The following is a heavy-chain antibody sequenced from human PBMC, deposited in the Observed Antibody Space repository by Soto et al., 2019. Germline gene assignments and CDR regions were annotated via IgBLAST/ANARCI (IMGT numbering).Heavy chain of an antibody. D-gene: IGHD3-22*01. J-gene: IGHJ6*02. CDR3: ARLYYYDSSGSPYYYGMDV. CDR1: GYSFTSYW. Sequence: PGESLKISCKGSGYSFTSYWVGWVRQMPGKGLEWMGIIYPGDSDTRYSPSFQGQVTISADKSISTAYLQWSSLKASDSAMYYCARLYYYDSSGSPYYYGMDVWGQGTTVTVSS. CDR2: IYPGDSDT. V-gene: IGHV5-51*01.